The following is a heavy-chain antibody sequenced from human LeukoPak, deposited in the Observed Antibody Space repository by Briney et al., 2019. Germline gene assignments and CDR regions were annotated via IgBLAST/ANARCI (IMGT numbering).Heavy chain of an antibody. CDR2: IDPDSGGT. D-gene: IGHD3-22*01. V-gene: IGHV1-2*02. J-gene: IGHJ3*02. CDR3: AREYYDSSGIKYAFDI. Sequence: GASVKVSCKAPGYTFTDYYIHWVRQAPGQGLEWMGCIDPDSGGTKYGQKFQGRVTMTRDTSINTAYMELSRLRSDDTAVYYCAREYYDSSGIKYAFDIWGQGTMVTISS. CDR1: GYTFTDYY.